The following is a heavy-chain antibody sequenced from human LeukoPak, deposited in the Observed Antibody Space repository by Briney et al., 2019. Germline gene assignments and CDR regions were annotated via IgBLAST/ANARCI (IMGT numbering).Heavy chain of an antibody. CDR2: ISSSGSTI. J-gene: IGHJ6*02. D-gene: IGHD3-10*01. CDR3: ARAGGRRVRGVIITYYGMDV. Sequence: GGSLRLSCAASGFTFSSYWMSWVRQAPGKGLEWVSYISSSGSTIYYADSVKGRFTISRDNAKNSLYLQMNSLRAEDTAVYYCARAGGRRVRGVIITYYGMDVWGQGTTVTVSS. V-gene: IGHV3-48*04. CDR1: GFTFSSYW.